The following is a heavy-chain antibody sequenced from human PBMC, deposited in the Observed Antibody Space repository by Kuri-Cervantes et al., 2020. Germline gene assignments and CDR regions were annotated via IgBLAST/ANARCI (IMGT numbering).Heavy chain of an antibody. CDR3: ARVSVAAALDC. CDR1: GGSISSGSYY. V-gene: IGHV4-61*02. CDR2: IYTSGST. Sequence: SETLSLTCTVSGGSISSGSYYWSWIRQPAGKGLEWIGRIYTSGSTNYNPSLKSRVTISVDTSKNQFSLKLSSVTAADTAVYCCARVSVAAALDCWGQGTLVTVSS. J-gene: IGHJ4*02. D-gene: IGHD6-13*01.